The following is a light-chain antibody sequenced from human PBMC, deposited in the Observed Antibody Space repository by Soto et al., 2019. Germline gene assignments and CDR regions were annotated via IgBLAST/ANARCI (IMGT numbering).Light chain of an antibody. J-gene: IGLJ1*01. Sequence: QSVLTQPASVSGSPGQSITISCTGTSSDVGGYNYVSWYQQHPGKAPKLMIYDVSNRPSGVSNRFSGSKSGNTASLTISGLQAEDEADDYCSSYTSSSTLVFGTGTKLTVL. CDR1: SSDVGGYNY. CDR2: DVS. V-gene: IGLV2-14*01. CDR3: SSYTSSSTLV.